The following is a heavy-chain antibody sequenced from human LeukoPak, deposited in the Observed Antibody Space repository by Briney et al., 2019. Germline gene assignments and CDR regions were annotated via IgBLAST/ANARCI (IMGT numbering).Heavy chain of an antibody. D-gene: IGHD4-17*01. CDR2: FDPEDGET. V-gene: IGHV1-24*01. J-gene: IGHJ4*02. Sequence: ASVKVSCKASGYTFTSYYMHWVRQAPGKGLEWMGGFDPEDGETIYAQKFQGRVTMTEDTSTDTAYMELSSLRSEDTAVYYCASGLSDYGDYGYWGQGTLVTVSS. CDR1: GYTFTSYY. CDR3: ASGLSDYGDYGY.